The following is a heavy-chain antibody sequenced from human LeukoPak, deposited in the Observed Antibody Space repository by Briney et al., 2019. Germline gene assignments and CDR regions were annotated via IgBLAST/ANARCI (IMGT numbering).Heavy chain of an antibody. D-gene: IGHD4-17*01. CDR3: ATHRYGDSFNYFDY. CDR2: ISSNGGST. Sequence: TGGSLRLSCAASGFTFSSFAMRWVRQAPGKGLEYVSTISSNGGSTYYANSVKGRFTISRDNSKNTLYLQMGSLRAEDMAVYYCATHRYGDSFNYFDYWGQGTLVTVSS. V-gene: IGHV3-64*01. J-gene: IGHJ4*02. CDR1: GFTFSSFA.